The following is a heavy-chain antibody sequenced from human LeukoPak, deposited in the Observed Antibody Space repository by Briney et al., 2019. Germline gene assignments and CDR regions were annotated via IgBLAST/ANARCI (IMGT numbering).Heavy chain of an antibody. V-gene: IGHV1-2*02. CDR3: AFGIQLWLRGARGAFDI. CDR2: INPNRGGT. Sequence: ASVKVSCKASGYTFTGYYMHWVRQAPGQGLEWMGWINPNRGGTNYAQKFQGRVTMTRDPSISTAYMELSRLRSDDTAVYYCAFGIQLWLRGARGAFDIWGQGTMVTVSS. D-gene: IGHD5-18*01. J-gene: IGHJ3*02. CDR1: GYTFTGYY.